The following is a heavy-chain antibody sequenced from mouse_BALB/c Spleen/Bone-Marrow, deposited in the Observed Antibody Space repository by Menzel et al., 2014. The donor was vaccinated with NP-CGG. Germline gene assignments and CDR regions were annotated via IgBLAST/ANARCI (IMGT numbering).Heavy chain of an antibody. Sequence: VQLQQSGAELVKPGASVKLSCTASGFNIKDTYMHWVKQRPEQGLEWIGRIDPANGNTKYDPKFQGKATITADTSSNTAYLQLSSLTSEDTAVYYCASYYYGHYFDYWGQGTTLTVSP. D-gene: IGHD1-1*01. CDR1: GFNIKDTY. J-gene: IGHJ2*01. V-gene: IGHV14-3*02. CDR3: ASYYYGHYFDY. CDR2: IDPANGNT.